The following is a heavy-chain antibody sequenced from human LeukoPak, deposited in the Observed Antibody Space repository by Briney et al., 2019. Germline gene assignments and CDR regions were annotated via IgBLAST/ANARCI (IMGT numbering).Heavy chain of an antibody. D-gene: IGHD6-13*01. Sequence: PSETLSLTCAVYGGSFSGYYWSWIRQPPGKGLEWIGEINHSGSTNYNPSLKSRVTISVDTSKNQFSLTLSSVTAADTAVYYCARASNFPGRQLAPGDAFDIWGQGTMVTVSS. CDR2: INHSGST. V-gene: IGHV4-34*01. CDR3: ARASNFPGRQLAPGDAFDI. CDR1: GGSFSGYY. J-gene: IGHJ3*02.